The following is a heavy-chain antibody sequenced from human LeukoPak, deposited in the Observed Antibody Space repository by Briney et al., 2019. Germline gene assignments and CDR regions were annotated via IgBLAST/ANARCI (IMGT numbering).Heavy chain of an antibody. Sequence: PSETLSLTRTVSGGSISSSSYHWGWIRQPPGKSLEWIGTISYSGTTHYNPSLKSRVTISVDTSKNQFSLEMNSVTAADTAVYYCARERGLGVVAPWIDYWGQGTLATVSS. V-gene: IGHV4-39*02. D-gene: IGHD2-15*01. CDR1: GGSISSSSYH. J-gene: IGHJ4*02. CDR3: ARERGLGVVAPWIDY. CDR2: ISYSGTT.